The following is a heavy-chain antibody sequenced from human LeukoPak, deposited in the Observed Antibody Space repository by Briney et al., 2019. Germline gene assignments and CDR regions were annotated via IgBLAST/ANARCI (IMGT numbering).Heavy chain of an antibody. V-gene: IGHV3-30-3*01. CDR2: ISYDGSNK. D-gene: IGHD7-27*01. CDR3: ASPQLGRWYFDL. Sequence: GGSLRLSCAASGFTFSSYAMHWVRQAPGKGLEWVAVISYDGSNKYYADSVKGRFTISRDNSKNTLYLQMNSLRAEDTAVYYCASPQLGRWYFDLWGRGTLVTVSS. J-gene: IGHJ2*01. CDR1: GFTFSSYA.